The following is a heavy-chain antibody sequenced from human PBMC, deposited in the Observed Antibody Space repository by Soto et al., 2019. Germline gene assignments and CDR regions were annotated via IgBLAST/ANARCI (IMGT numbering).Heavy chain of an antibody. CDR1: GFPFSSYV. J-gene: IGHJ4*02. D-gene: IGHD2-2*02. CDR2: IWSDGSNK. CDR3: ARPAYCNSASCYRLDY. Sequence: PVGSLSLSWAASGFPFSSYVMNWVRQDPGKGLEWVAVIWSDGSNKDYTDSVRGRFAISRDNSKNTLYLEMNSLRAEDTAVYFCARPAYCNSASCYRLDYWGQGTLVTVSS. V-gene: IGHV3-33*01.